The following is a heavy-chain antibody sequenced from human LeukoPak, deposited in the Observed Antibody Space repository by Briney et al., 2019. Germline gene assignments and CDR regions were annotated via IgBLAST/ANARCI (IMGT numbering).Heavy chain of an antibody. CDR3: ARHSSGYYHYDY. CDR1: GFTFSSYW. Sequence: HPGGSLRFSCAASGFTFSSYWMHWVRQAPGKGLVWVSRINSDGRSTSYADSVKGRFTISRDNSKNTLHLQMNSLRAEDTAVYYCARHSSGYYHYDYWGPGTPVTVAS. V-gene: IGHV3-74*01. J-gene: IGHJ4*02. D-gene: IGHD3-22*01. CDR2: INSDGRST.